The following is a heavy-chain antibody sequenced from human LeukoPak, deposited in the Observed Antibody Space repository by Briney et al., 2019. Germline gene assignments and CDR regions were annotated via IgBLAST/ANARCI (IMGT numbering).Heavy chain of an antibody. CDR3: ANGDGFDY. V-gene: IGHV3-7*01. CDR1: GFTFSTYW. J-gene: IGHJ4*02. CDR2: IKQDGSEK. D-gene: IGHD5-24*01. Sequence: PGGSLRLSCATSGFTFSTYWMSWVRQAPGKGLEWVANIKQDGSEKYYADSVTGRLTISRDNAKNSLYLQMNSLRAEDTAVYYCANGDGFDYWGQGTLVTVSS.